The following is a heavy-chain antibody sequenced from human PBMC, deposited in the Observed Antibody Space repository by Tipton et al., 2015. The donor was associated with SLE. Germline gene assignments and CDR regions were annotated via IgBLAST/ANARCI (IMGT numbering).Heavy chain of an antibody. Sequence: QLVQSGAEVKKPGASVKVSCKASGYTFTSYAMHWVRQAPGKGLEWVAVISYDGSNKYYADSVKGRFTISRDNSKNTLYLQMNSLRAEDTAVYYCARELGDYGFDYWGQGILVPVSS. J-gene: IGHJ4*02. CDR3: ARELGDYGFDY. CDR2: ISYDGSNK. D-gene: IGHD4-17*01. CDR1: GYTFTSYA. V-gene: IGHV3-30*04.